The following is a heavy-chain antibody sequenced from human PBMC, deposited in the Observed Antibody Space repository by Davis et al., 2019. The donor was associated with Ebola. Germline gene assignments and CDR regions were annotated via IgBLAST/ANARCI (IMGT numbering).Heavy chain of an antibody. CDR1: GGSISSYY. CDR2: LYYSGNT. V-gene: IGHV4-59*01. CDR3: ARGLVVVAATYFDY. Sequence: MPSETLSLTCTVPGGSISSYYWSWIRQPPGKGLEWIGYLYYSGNTNYNPSLKSRVTISVDTSKNQFSLKLSPVTAAATAVYYCARGLVVVAATYFDYWGQGTLVTVSS. J-gene: IGHJ4*02. D-gene: IGHD2-15*01.